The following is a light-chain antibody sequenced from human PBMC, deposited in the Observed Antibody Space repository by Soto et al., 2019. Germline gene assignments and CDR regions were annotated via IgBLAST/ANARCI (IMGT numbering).Light chain of an antibody. CDR2: LNSDGSH. J-gene: IGLJ3*02. Sequence: QSVLTQSPSASASLGASVKLTCTLSSGLSSYSIAWHQQRPEKGPRYLMKLNSDGSHSKGDGIPDRFSGSSSGAERYLTISSRQSEDEADYYCQTWGTGIQGVFGGGTKLTVL. V-gene: IGLV4-69*01. CDR1: SGLSSYS. CDR3: QTWGTGIQGV.